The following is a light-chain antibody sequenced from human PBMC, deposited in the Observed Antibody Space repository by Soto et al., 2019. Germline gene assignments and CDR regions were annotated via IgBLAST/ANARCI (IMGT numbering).Light chain of an antibody. V-gene: IGKV3-20*01. Sequence: ESVLTQSPGTLSLSPGERATLSCRASQSVSSFLAWYQKKPGQAPRLLIYGASSRATGIPDRFSGSGSGTDFTLTISRLEPEDFAVYYCQQYGSSPSTFGQGTKVDIK. CDR2: GAS. CDR3: QQYGSSPST. J-gene: IGKJ1*01. CDR1: QSVSSF.